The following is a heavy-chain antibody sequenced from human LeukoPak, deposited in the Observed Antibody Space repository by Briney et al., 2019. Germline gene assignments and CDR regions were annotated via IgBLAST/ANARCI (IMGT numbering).Heavy chain of an antibody. J-gene: IGHJ4*02. Sequence: ASVTVSCKASGYTFTSYGISWVRQAPGQGLEWMGWMNPNSGNTGYAQKFQGRVTMTRNTSISTAYMELSSLRSEDTAVYYCARSPKTSKRQWLVIGYYFDYWGQGTLVTVSS. D-gene: IGHD6-19*01. V-gene: IGHV1-8*02. CDR2: MNPNSGNT. CDR3: ARSPKTSKRQWLVIGYYFDY. CDR1: GYTFTSYG.